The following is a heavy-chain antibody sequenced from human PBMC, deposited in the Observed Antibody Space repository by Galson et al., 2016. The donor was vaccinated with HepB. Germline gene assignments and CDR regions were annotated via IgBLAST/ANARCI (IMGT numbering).Heavy chain of an antibody. Sequence: ETLSLTCTVSGGSIAASIYYWGWIRQPPGKGLESIGSVYYSGSTTYNPSLKSRVTISVDTSKNEFSLQLSSVTAADTATYYCARLNRAVGFWRYDYWGQGKLVTVSS. V-gene: IGHV4-39*01. CDR1: GGSIAASIYY. D-gene: IGHD3-3*01. J-gene: IGHJ4*02. CDR3: ARLNRAVGFWRYDY. CDR2: VYYSGST.